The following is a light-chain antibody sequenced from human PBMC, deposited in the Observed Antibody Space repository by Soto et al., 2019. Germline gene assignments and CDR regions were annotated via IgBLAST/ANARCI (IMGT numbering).Light chain of an antibody. CDR3: QQYGSSPWP. Sequence: EIVLTQSPGTLSLSPGERATLSCRASQSFSSTYLAWYQQKPGQAPRLLISGASTRTTGIPDRFCGSGSGTDFTLTISRLEPADFAVYYCQQYGSSPWPFGQGTKVEIK. V-gene: IGKV3-20*01. CDR1: QSFSSTY. CDR2: GAS. J-gene: IGKJ1*01.